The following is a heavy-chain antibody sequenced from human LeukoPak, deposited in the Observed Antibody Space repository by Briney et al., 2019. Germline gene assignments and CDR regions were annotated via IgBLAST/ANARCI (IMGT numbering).Heavy chain of an antibody. CDR1: GFTFSNYA. J-gene: IGHJ3*01. CDR3: GRDPNGDYVGAFDF. D-gene: IGHD4-17*01. CDR2: IRGSGASS. Sequence: PGGSPRLSCEASGFTFSNYAMTWVRQAPGKGLEWVSSIRGSGASSFYADSVKGRFAMSRDNSKSTLYLQMNSLRVGDTAVYYCGRDPNGDYVGAFDFGGQGTLVTVSS. V-gene: IGHV3-23*01.